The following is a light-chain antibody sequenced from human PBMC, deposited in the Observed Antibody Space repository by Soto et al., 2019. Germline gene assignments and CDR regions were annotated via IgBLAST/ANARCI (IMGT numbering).Light chain of an antibody. V-gene: IGKV3-20*01. J-gene: IGKJ1*01. CDR3: QQCASSLT. Sequence: EIVLTQSPGSLSLSLGERATLSCRASQSVDSAFFAWYQQKPGQPPRLLMYGASRRATGIPDRFSGSGSGRYFPLTIRRLEPEDFALYYCQQCASSLTCGQATKVEI. CDR1: QSVDSAF. CDR2: GAS.